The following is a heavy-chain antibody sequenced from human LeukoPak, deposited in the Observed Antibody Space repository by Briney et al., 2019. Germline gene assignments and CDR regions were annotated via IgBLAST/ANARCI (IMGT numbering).Heavy chain of an antibody. CDR3: AKDYNWGTY. J-gene: IGHJ4*02. V-gene: IGHV3-23*01. D-gene: IGHD7-27*01. Sequence: TGGSLRLSCAASRFTFSDYAMNWVRQAPGKGLEWVSAISRNGEATYYADSVKGRFTISRDNSKNTLYLQMNSLRAEDTAVYYCAKDYNWGTYWGQGALVTVSS. CDR1: RFTFSDYA. CDR2: ISRNGEAT.